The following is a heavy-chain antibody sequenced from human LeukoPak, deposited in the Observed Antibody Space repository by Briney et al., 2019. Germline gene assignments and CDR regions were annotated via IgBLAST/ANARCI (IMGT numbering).Heavy chain of an antibody. CDR3: ARVPIVGPVDY. J-gene: IGHJ4*02. CDR1: GYSISNGYY. Sequence: SETLSLTCIVSGYSISNGYYWGWIRQPPGKGLEWIGSIYHSGITYYNPSLKSRVTISVDTSKNQFSLQMISVTAADTAVYYCARVPIVGPVDYWGQGTLVTVSS. D-gene: IGHD1-26*01. CDR2: IYHSGIT. V-gene: IGHV4-38-2*02.